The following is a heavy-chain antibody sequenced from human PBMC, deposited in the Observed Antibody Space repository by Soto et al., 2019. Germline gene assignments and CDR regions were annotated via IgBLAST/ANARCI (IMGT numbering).Heavy chain of an antibody. V-gene: IGHV1-8*01. CDR1: GYTFTSYD. CDR2: MNPNSGNT. Sequence: ASVKVSCKASGYTFTSYDINWVRQATGQGLEWMGWMNPNSGNTGYAQKFQGRVTMTRNTSISTAYMELSSLRSEDTAVYYCARASSSSWYVAQGSWFDPWGQGTLVTVSS. CDR3: ARASSSSWYVAQGSWFDP. J-gene: IGHJ5*02. D-gene: IGHD6-13*01.